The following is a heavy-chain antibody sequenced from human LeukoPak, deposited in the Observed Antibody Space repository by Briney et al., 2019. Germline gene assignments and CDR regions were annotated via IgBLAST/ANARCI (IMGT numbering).Heavy chain of an antibody. Sequence: SETLSLTCAVYGGSFSGYYWSWIRQPPGKGLEWIGEINHSGSTNYNPSLKSRVTISVDTSKNQFSLKLSFVTAADTAVYYCAREPHYGTGYDYWGQGTLVTVSS. CDR2: INHSGST. CDR1: GGSFSGYY. CDR3: AREPHYGTGYDY. J-gene: IGHJ4*02. V-gene: IGHV4-34*01. D-gene: IGHD4-17*01.